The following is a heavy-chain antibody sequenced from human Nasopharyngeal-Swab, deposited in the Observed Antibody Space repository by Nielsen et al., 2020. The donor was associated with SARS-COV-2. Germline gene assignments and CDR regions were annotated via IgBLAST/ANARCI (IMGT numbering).Heavy chain of an antibody. Sequence: GGSRRLAGAASGFTFSDSAIHRVRQASGKGLEWVGRIRSKGNNYATAYAASVKGRFIIFRDDPTNTAYLQMNSLKTEDTAVYYCTRCGGGCYSGRDYWGQGTLVTVSS. CDR3: TRCGGGCYSGRDY. V-gene: IGHV3-73*01. D-gene: IGHD2-21*02. J-gene: IGHJ4*02. CDR2: IRSKGNNYAT. CDR1: GFTFSDSA.